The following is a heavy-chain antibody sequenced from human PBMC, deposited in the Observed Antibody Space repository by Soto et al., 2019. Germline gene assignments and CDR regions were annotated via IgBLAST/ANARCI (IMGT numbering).Heavy chain of an antibody. V-gene: IGHV4-59*08. D-gene: IGHD5-18*01. CDR3: ARQRYTSWQFDY. CDR2: FYYSGSP. J-gene: IGHJ4*02. CDR1: GGSISSYH. Sequence: QVQLQESGPGLVKPSETLSLTCTVSGGSISSYHWTWFRQPPGKGLECIGCFYYSGSPNYNPSLKSRLTLPIDTTKTQFSLRLSSLTAADTAVYYCARQRYTSWQFDYWGQGTLVTVSS.